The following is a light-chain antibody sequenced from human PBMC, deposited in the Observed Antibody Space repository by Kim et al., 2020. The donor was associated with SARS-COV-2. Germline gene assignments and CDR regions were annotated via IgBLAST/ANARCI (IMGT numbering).Light chain of an antibody. CDR1: KLGDKY. J-gene: IGLJ2*01. CDR2: QDS. V-gene: IGLV3-1*01. CDR3: QVWDSSTVV. Sequence: SASPRQTASITCSGDKLGDKYACWYQQKPGQSPVLVIYQDSKRPSGIPERFSGSNSGNTATLTISGTQAMDEADYYCQVWDSSTVVFGGGTQLTVL.